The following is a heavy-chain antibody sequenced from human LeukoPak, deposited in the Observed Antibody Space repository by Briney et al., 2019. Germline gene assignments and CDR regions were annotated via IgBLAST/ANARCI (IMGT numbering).Heavy chain of an antibody. CDR3: AKDWGYYDSSGPFDY. Sequence: GGTLRLSCAASVFILCIFSTGGGSEAPGGGREWVANIKSDGREKYSADSVAGRFTISKDNSTNSLYLQMNSLRAEDTAVYYCAKDWGYYDSSGPFDYWGQGTLVTVSS. CDR2: IKSDGREK. V-gene: IGHV3-7*01. CDR1: VFILCIFS. D-gene: IGHD3-22*01. J-gene: IGHJ4*02.